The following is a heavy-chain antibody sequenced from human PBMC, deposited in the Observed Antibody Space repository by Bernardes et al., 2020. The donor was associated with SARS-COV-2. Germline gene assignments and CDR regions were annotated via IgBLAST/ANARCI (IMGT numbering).Heavy chain of an antibody. CDR2: ISSNGGTT. CDR1: GFTFSTYW. D-gene: IGHD1-26*01. CDR3: ARDLSMGANGHSG. V-gene: IGHV3-74*01. Sequence: GGSLRLSCTASGFTFSTYWMHWVRQAPGKGLVWVSRISSNGGTTNYADSVKGRFTISRDNARNTLFLQMNSLRAEDTAVYYCARDLSMGANGHSGWGQGTLVTVSS. J-gene: IGHJ4*02.